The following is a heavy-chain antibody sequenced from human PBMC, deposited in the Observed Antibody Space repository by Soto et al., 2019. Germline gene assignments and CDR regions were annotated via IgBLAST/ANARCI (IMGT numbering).Heavy chain of an antibody. CDR3: ARPHNYDFWSGYYDNWFDP. V-gene: IGHV1-46*01. CDR2: INPSGGST. Sequence: QVQLVQSGAEVKKPGASVKVSCKASGYTFTSYYMHWVRQAPGQGLEWMGIINPSGGSTSYAQKCQGRVTMTRDTSTSTVYMELSSLRSEDTAVYYCARPHNYDFWSGYYDNWFDPWGQGTLVTVSS. CDR1: GYTFTSYY. J-gene: IGHJ5*02. D-gene: IGHD3-3*01.